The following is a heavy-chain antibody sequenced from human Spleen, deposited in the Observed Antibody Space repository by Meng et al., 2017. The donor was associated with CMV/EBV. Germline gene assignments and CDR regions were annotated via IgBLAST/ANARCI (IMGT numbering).Heavy chain of an antibody. J-gene: IGHJ3*02. V-gene: IGHV3-9*01. CDR1: GFTFDDYA. CDR2: ISWNSGSI. D-gene: IGHD3-10*01. Sequence: LSLTCAASGFTFDDYAMHWVRQAPGKGLEWVSGISWNSGSIGYADSVKGRFTISRDNAKNSLYLQMNSLRAEDTALYYCAKGPLLWFGEDAFDIWGQGTMVTVSS. CDR3: AKGPLLWFGEDAFDI.